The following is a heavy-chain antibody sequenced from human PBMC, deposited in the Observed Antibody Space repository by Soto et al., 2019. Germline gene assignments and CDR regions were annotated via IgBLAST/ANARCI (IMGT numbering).Heavy chain of an antibody. Sequence: GGSLRLSCAASGFTFSSYGMHWVRQAPGKGLEWVAVIWYDGSNKYYADSVKGRFTISRDNSKNTLYLQMNSLRAEDTAVYYCARDRYDYDILTGYFHWGQGTLVTVSS. D-gene: IGHD3-9*01. CDR3: ARDRYDYDILTGYFH. J-gene: IGHJ4*02. V-gene: IGHV3-33*01. CDR2: IWYDGSNK. CDR1: GFTFSSYG.